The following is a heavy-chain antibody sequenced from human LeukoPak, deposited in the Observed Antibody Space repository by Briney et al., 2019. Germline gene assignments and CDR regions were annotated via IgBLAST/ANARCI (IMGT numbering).Heavy chain of an antibody. V-gene: IGHV3-74*01. J-gene: IGHJ4*02. CDR3: ASDFGGHDDF. CDR1: GFTFSRYW. CDR2: MNTDGSRT. Sequence: GGSLRLSCAASGFTFSRYWMHWVRQAPAKGLVWVSRMNTDGSRTDYADSVKGRFTISRDNAKNTLYLQMNSLGVEDTAVYSCASDFGGHDDFWGQGILVTVSS. D-gene: IGHD4-23*01.